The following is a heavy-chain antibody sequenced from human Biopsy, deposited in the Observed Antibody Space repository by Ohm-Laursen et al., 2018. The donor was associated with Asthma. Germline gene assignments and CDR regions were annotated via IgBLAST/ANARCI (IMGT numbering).Heavy chain of an antibody. V-gene: IGHV3-20*01. D-gene: IGHD6-19*01. CDR2: INWNGGST. CDR1: GFTFDDYG. J-gene: IGHJ4*02. CDR3: GRDMGGFGSGWFPVEF. Sequence: SLRLSCSAPGFTFDDYGMSWGRQAPGKGLDWVSGINWNGGSTGYADSVKGRFTISRENAKNSLYLQMNSLRAEDTALYHCGRDMGGFGSGWFPVEFWGQGTLVTVSS.